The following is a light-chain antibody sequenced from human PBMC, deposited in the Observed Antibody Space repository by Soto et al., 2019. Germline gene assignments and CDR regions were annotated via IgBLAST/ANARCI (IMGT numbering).Light chain of an antibody. J-gene: IGLJ3*02. CDR1: GGGIASNY. CDR3: QSYDATNQV. V-gene: IGLV6-57*01. Sequence: NFMLTQPHSVWESPGRTVIISGPPRGGGIASNYLQWYQQRPGSSPTTVIYEDNQRPSGVPDRFSGSIDSSSNSASLTISGLETEDEADYFCQSYDATNQVFGGGTKLTVL. CDR2: EDN.